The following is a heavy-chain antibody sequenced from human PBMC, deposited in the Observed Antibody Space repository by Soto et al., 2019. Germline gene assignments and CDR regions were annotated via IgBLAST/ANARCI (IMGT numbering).Heavy chain of an antibody. CDR1: GGSISSYY. CDR3: ARGNYDILTGYYWTTSYFDY. Sequence: SETLSLTCTVSGGSISSYYWSWIRQPPGKGLEWIGYIYYSGSTNYNPSLKSRVTISVDTSKNQFSLKLSSVTAADTAVYYCARGNYDILTGYYWTTSYFDYWGQGTLVTVPQ. V-gene: IGHV4-59*01. J-gene: IGHJ4*02. D-gene: IGHD3-9*01. CDR2: IYYSGST.